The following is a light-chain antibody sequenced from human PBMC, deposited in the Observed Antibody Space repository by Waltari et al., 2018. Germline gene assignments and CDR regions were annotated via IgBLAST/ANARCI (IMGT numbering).Light chain of an antibody. CDR2: DTS. CDR3: QQRRNWPLT. CDR1: QSVGTY. V-gene: IGKV3-11*01. Sequence: EIVLIQSPAILSFSPGESSTLSCRASQSVGTYLAWYQQRPGPSPRLLIYDTSYRATGIPARFSGSGSETDFTLTISSLQPEDFAVYYCQQRRNWPLTFGGGTRVQI. J-gene: IGKJ4*01.